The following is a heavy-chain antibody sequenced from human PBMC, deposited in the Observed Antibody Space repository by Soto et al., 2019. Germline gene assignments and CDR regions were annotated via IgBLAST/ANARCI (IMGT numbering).Heavy chain of an antibody. D-gene: IGHD6-13*01. Sequence: ASVKDSCKASGYTFTGYYMHRVRQAPGQGLEWMGWSNPNSGGTNYAQKCQGRVTMTRDTSISTAYMELSRVRSDDTAVYYCARDLRIAAARTMAGFDPWGQGTLVTFSS. CDR1: GYTFTGYY. V-gene: IGHV1-2*02. J-gene: IGHJ5*02. CDR3: ARDLRIAAARTMAGFDP. CDR2: SNPNSGGT.